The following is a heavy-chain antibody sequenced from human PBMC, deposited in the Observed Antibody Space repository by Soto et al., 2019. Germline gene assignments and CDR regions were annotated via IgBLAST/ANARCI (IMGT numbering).Heavy chain of an antibody. CDR2: IFTRGTA. Sequence: PGGSLRLSCTASGLSVNDNYMAWVRQAPGKSPEWVAVIFTRGTAHYADSATGRFTFSRDNSKRTLNLQLNNLRAEDTAVYYCTKLWGYYFESWGQGTLVTVSS. CDR1: GLSVNDNY. J-gene: IGHJ4*02. D-gene: IGHD3-22*01. V-gene: IGHV3-53*01. CDR3: TKLWGYYFES.